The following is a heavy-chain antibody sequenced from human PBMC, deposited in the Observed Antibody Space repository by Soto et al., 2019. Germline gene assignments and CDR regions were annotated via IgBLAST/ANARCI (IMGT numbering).Heavy chain of an antibody. CDR1: GGSISSSSYY. Sequence: SETLSLTCTVSGGSISSSSYYWGWIRQPPGKGLEWIGSIYYSGSTYYNPSLKSRVTISVDTSKNQFSLKLSSVTAADTAVYYCARQCSSTSCYSSIYYYYGMDVWGQGTTVTVSS. D-gene: IGHD2-2*01. CDR3: ARQCSSTSCYSSIYYYYGMDV. CDR2: IYYSGST. J-gene: IGHJ6*02. V-gene: IGHV4-39*01.